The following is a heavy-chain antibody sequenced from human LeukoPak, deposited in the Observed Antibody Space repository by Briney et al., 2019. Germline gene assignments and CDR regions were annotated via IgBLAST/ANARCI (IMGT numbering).Heavy chain of an antibody. J-gene: IGHJ4*02. CDR2: INSDGSIT. CDR1: GFTFGTYA. D-gene: IGHD1-26*01. CDR3: ARDRSTSFDY. V-gene: IGHV3-74*01. Sequence: PGGSLRLSCTASGFTFGTYAMSWVRQAPGKGLVWVSRINSDGSITSYADSVKGRFTISRDNAKNTLYLQMNSLRAEGTAVYYCARDRSTSFDYWGQGTLVTVSS.